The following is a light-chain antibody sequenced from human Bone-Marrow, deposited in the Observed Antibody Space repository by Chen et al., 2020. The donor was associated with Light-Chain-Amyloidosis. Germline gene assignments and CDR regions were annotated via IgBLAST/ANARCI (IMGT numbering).Light chain of an antibody. CDR3: AAWHDNTWV. V-gene: IGLV1-47*01. CDR2: RND. Sequence: QPVPTQPPSATGTPGQRGTISCSGSNSNIGRNYVYWYQHLPGTAPKHLIYRNDQRPSGVPDRFSGSKSGTSASLAISGLRSEDEADYYCAAWHDNTWVFGGGTKLTVL. CDR1: NSNIGRNY. J-gene: IGLJ3*02.